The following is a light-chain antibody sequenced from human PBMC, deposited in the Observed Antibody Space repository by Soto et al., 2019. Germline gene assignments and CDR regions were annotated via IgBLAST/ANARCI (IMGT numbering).Light chain of an antibody. V-gene: IGKV1-5*03. CDR3: QQHYHYPRT. J-gene: IGKJ5*01. Sequence: LMKQSPATLSVYACDRGTITCRASQSISNWLAWYQQKPGKAPRVMIYKASTLEIGVPSRFSGSGSGTEFTLTISSLQAEDFATYYCQQHYHYPRTFGQGTRLEIK. CDR1: QSISNW. CDR2: KAS.